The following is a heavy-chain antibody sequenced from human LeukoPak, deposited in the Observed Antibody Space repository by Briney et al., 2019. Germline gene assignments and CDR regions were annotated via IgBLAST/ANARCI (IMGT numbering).Heavy chain of an antibody. CDR3: ARLYYASGVCHFGD. D-gene: IGHD2-8*01. V-gene: IGHV4-59*01. CDR1: GGSISSYH. J-gene: IGHJ4*02. CDR2: IYYSGTT. Sequence: SETLSLTCTVSGGSISSYHWSWIRQPPGKGLEWIGYIYYSGTTNCNSSLRSRVTISVDTSKNQFSLNLSSVTAADTAVYYCARLYYASGVCHFGDWGQGTLVTVSS.